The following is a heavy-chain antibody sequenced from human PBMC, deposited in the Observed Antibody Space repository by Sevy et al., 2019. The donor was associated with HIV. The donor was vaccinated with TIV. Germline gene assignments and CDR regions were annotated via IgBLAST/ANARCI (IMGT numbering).Heavy chain of an antibody. V-gene: IGHV4-59*01. D-gene: IGHD5-18*01. CDR1: GGTISSYY. J-gene: IGHJ4*02. CDR2: IYYSGST. CDR3: ARGGGYSYGSVDY. Sequence: SETLSLTCTVSGGTISSYYWSWIRQPPGKGLEWIGYIYYSGSTNYNPSLKSRVTISVDTSKNQFSLKLSSVTAADTAEYYCARGGGYSYGSVDYWGQGTLVTVSS.